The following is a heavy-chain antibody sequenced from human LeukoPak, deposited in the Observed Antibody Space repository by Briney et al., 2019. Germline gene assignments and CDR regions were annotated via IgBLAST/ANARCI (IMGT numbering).Heavy chain of an antibody. CDR3: ARGLGVVTAQSEQPKPRYFDL. CDR2: ISGYNGNT. J-gene: IGHJ2*01. CDR1: GYTFISYG. V-gene: IGHV1-18*01. Sequence: GASVKASCKASGYTFISYGISWVRQAPGQGLEWMGWISGYNGNTNYAQNLQGRVTMTTDTSTSTAYMELRSLRSDDTAVYYCARGLGVVTAQSEQPKPRYFDLWGRGTQVTVSS. D-gene: IGHD2-21*02.